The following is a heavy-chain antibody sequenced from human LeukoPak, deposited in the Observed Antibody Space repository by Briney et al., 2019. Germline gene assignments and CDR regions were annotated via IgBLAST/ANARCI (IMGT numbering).Heavy chain of an antibody. CDR2: IYPNTGGT. V-gene: IGHV1-2*02. D-gene: IGHD4-17*01. Sequence: ASVKVSCKASGYIFTDYYMHWVRQAPGQGLEWMGWIYPNTGGTYYAQKFQGRVTMTRDTSISTDYMELSRLRSDDTAVYYCARKGADYGDYDYWGQGTLVTVSS. CDR3: ARKGADYGDYDY. J-gene: IGHJ4*02. CDR1: GYIFTDYY.